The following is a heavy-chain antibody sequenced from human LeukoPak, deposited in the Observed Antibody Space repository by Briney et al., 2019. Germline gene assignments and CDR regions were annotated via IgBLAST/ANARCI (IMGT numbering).Heavy chain of an antibody. J-gene: IGHJ4*02. V-gene: IGHV1-69*13. D-gene: IGHD3-10*01. CDR3: ARVGEGARHFDY. CDR1: RGTFSSYA. Sequence: GASVKVSCKASRGTFSSYAINWVRQAPGQGLEWMGGIIPIFGTANYAQKFQGRVTITADESTSTAYMELSSLRSDDTAVYYCARVGEGARHFDYWGQGTLVTVSS. CDR2: IIPIFGTA.